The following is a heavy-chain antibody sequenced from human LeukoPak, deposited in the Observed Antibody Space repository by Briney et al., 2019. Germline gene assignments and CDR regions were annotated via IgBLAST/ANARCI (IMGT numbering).Heavy chain of an antibody. V-gene: IGHV1-69*04. J-gene: IGHJ1*01. D-gene: IGHD3-22*01. CDR1: GGTFSSYA. Sequence: GASVKVSCKASGGTFSSYAISWVRQAPGQGLEWMGRIIPILGIANYAQKFQGRVTITADKSTSTAYMELSSLRSEDTAGYYCARVGYYDSSGYYPPYPHWGQGTVVTVSS. CDR3: ARVGYYDSSGYYPPYPH. CDR2: IIPILGIA.